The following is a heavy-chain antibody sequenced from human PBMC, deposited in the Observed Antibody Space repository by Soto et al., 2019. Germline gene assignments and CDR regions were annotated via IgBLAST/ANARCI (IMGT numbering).Heavy chain of an antibody. CDR1: GFTFRSFW. CDR2: ITNDGSAT. J-gene: IGHJ2*01. Sequence: EVQLVESGGGLVQPGGSLRLSCAASGFTFRSFWMHWVRQAPGKGLMWVSRITNDGSATDYADSVRGRFTISRDNAENMLYFQLNNLRADDTAVYYCARDAAPGYFDLWGRGTLVTVSS. D-gene: IGHD6-25*01. CDR3: ARDAAPGYFDL. V-gene: IGHV3-74*01.